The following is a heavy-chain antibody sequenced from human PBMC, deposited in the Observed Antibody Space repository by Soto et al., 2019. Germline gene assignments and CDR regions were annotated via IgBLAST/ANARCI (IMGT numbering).Heavy chain of an antibody. D-gene: IGHD5-12*01. CDR3: AAGGGLPRYY. CDR2: IYHSGST. V-gene: IGHV4-59*04. J-gene: IGHJ4*02. CDR1: GGSISSYS. Sequence: SLTCTVSGGSISSYSWSWIRQPPGKGLEWIGYIYHSGSTYYNPSLKSRVTISVDRSKNQFSLKLSSVTAADTAVYYCAAGGGLPRYYWGQGTLVTVSS.